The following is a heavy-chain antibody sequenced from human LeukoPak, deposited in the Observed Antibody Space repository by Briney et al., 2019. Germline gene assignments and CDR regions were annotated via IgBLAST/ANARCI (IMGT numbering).Heavy chain of an antibody. V-gene: IGHV5-51*01. CDR3: ARRTGCSSTSCKYYFDY. D-gene: IGHD2-2*01. J-gene: IGHJ4*02. CDR1: GYSFTSYW. CDR2: IYPGDSDT. Sequence: GESLKISCKGSGYSFTSYWIGWVRQMPGKGLEWMGIIYPGDSDTRYSPSFQGQVTISADKSISTAYLQWSSLKASDTAMYYCARRTGCSSTSCKYYFDYWGQGTLVTVSS.